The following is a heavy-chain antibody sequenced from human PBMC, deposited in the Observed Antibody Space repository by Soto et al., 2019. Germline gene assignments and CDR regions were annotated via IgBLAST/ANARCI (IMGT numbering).Heavy chain of an antibody. CDR1: GFTFTNYA. CDR2: IGGGGYTT. D-gene: IGHD6-19*01. CDR3: AKTAEAVAGTVYGY. Sequence: GGSLRLSCTASGFTFTNYAMGWVRQAPGKGLEWVSAIGGGGYTTYYADSVKGRFTIARDNSKNTLFLQMNSLRAEDTAVYYCAKTAEAVAGTVYGYWGQGTLVTVSS. V-gene: IGHV3-23*01. J-gene: IGHJ4*02.